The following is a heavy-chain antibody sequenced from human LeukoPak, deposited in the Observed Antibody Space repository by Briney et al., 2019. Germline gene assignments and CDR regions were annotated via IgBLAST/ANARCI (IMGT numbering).Heavy chain of an antibody. D-gene: IGHD3-16*01. CDR2: IYSGGST. CDR1: GFTFSSYA. V-gene: IGHV3-53*01. J-gene: IGHJ3*02. Sequence: GGSLRLSCAASGFTFSSYAMSWVRQAPGKGLEWVSVIYSGGSTYYADSVKGRFTISRDNSKNTLYLQMNSLRAEDTAVYYCARDLRGTVDAFDIWGQGTMVTVSS. CDR3: ARDLRGTVDAFDI.